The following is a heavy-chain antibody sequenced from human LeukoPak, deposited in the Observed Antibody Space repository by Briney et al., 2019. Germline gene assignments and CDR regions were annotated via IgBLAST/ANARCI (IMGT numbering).Heavy chain of an antibody. CDR1: GGSISSGDYY. D-gene: IGHD6-13*01. CDR3: ARDLLAAAGLVDY. J-gene: IGHJ4*02. V-gene: IGHV4-30-4*08. CDR2: IYYSGST. Sequence: SETLSLTCTVSGGSISSGDYYWSWIRQPPGKGLEWIGYIYYSGSTYYNPSLKSQVTISVDTSKNQFSLKLSSVTAADTAVYYCARDLLAAAGLVDYWGQGTLVTVSS.